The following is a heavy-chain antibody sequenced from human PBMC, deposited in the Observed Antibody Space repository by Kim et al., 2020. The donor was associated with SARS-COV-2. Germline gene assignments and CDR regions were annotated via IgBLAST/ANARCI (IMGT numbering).Heavy chain of an antibody. D-gene: IGHD6-19*01. Sequence: ASVKVSCKASGYTFTGYYMHWVRQAPGQGLEWMGWINPNSGGTNYAQKFQGRVTMTRDTSISTAYMELSRLRSDDTAVYYCARGEQWLFYYYYGMDVWGQGTTVTVSS. CDR1: GYTFTGYY. CDR2: INPNSGGT. V-gene: IGHV1-2*02. J-gene: IGHJ6*02. CDR3: ARGEQWLFYYYYGMDV.